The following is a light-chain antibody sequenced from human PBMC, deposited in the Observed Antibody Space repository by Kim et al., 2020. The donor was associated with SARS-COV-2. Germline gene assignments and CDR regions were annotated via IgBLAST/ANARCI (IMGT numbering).Light chain of an antibody. J-gene: IGLJ1*01. Sequence: VTIACTGSSSNSGAGYDVHWYQQLPGTAPQLLIYGNSNRPSGVPDRFSGSKSGTSASLAITGLQAEDEADYYCQSYDSSLSGSYVFGTGTKVTVL. CDR3: QSYDSSLSGSYV. CDR2: GNS. V-gene: IGLV1-40*01. CDR1: SSNSGAGYD.